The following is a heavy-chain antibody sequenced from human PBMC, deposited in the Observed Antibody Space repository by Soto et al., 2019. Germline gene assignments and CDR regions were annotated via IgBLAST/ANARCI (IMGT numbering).Heavy chain of an antibody. V-gene: IGHV1-69*01. CDR1: GGTFSSYA. CDR3: ARDPPTSSSDPRLFDY. Sequence: QVQLVQSGAEVNKPGSSVKVSCMASGGTFSSYAISWVRQAPGLGLEWMGGIIPIFGTANYAQKFQGRVTITADESTSTAYMELSSLRSEDTAVYYCARDPPTSSSDPRLFDYWGQGTLVTVSS. D-gene: IGHD6-6*01. CDR2: IIPIFGTA. J-gene: IGHJ4*02.